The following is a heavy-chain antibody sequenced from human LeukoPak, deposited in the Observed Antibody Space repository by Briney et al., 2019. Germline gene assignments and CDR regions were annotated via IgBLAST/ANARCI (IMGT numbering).Heavy chain of an antibody. V-gene: IGHV5-51*01. Sequence: GESLKISCQGSGYSFTSYWIGWVRQMPGKGLEWMGIIYPGDSDTRYSPSFQGQVTISADKSISTAYLQWSSLKASDTAMYYCARQGADDYVWGSYRGNWFDPWGQGTLVTVSS. J-gene: IGHJ5*02. D-gene: IGHD3-16*02. CDR1: GYSFTSYW. CDR2: IYPGDSDT. CDR3: ARQGADDYVWGSYRGNWFDP.